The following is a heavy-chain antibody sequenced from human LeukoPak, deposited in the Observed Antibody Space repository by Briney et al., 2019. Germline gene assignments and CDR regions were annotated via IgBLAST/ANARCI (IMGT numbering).Heavy chain of an antibody. D-gene: IGHD6-13*01. CDR3: ARGGVAAAIDY. CDR1: GGSFSGYY. V-gene: IGHV4-34*01. Sequence: SETLSLTCAVYGGSFSGYYWSWIRQPPGKGLEWIGEINHSGSTNYNPSLKSRVTISVDTSKNQFSLKLSSVTAADTAVYYCARGGVAAAIDYWGQGTLDTVSS. J-gene: IGHJ4*02. CDR2: INHSGST.